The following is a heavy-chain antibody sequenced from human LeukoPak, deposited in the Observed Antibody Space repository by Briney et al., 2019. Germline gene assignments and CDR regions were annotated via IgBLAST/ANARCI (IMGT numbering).Heavy chain of an antibody. CDR3: ARGGQDYYGRPEDNWFDP. CDR2: IKQDGSEK. J-gene: IGHJ5*02. D-gene: IGHD3-10*01. CDR1: GFTFSSYW. V-gene: IGHV3-7*01. Sequence: GGSLRLSCAASGFTFSSYWMSWVRQAPGKGLEGVANIKQDGSEKYYVDSVKGRFTISRDNAKNSLCLQMNSLRAEDTAVYYCARGGQDYYGRPEDNWFDPWGQGTLVTVSS.